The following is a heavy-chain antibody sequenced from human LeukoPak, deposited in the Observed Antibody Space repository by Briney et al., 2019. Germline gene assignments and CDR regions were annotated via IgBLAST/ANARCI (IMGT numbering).Heavy chain of an antibody. CDR3: ARGDYYDSSGNFDP. J-gene: IGHJ5*02. D-gene: IGHD3-22*01. CDR1: GFTFSSYG. V-gene: IGHV3-30*02. CDR2: IRFDGSNK. Sequence: GGSLRLSCAASGFTFSSYGMHWVRQAPGKGLEWVAFIRFDGSNKDYADSVKGRFTISRDNAKNSLYLQMNSLRAEDTAVYYCARGDYYDSSGNFDPWGQGTLVTVSS.